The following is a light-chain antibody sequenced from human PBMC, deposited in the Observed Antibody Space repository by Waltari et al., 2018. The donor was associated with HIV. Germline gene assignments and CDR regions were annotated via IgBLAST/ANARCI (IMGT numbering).Light chain of an antibody. CDR1: SLRSYY. J-gene: IGLJ2*01. CDR2: GKN. CDR3: YFRDSSGHRV. V-gene: IGLV3-19*01. Sequence: SSALTQDPAVSVALGQAVRIPCQGDSLRSYYASWYQQKPGQAPLLVIVGKNNRPSGIPDRSCGSSAGNTASLTITGGQAEDEADYYCYFRDSSGHRVFGGGTKLTVL.